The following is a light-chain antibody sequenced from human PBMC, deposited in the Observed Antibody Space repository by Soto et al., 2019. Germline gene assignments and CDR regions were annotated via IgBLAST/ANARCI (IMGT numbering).Light chain of an antibody. CDR1: SSDIGAYDY. V-gene: IGLV2-14*01. CDR3: FSFTSTRTHV. CDR2: EVN. J-gene: IGLJ1*01. Sequence: QSALTQPASLSGSPGQSITISCTGTSSDIGAYDYVSWFQQHPGKAPKLMISEVNNRPSGVSNRFSGSKSGNTAYLTISGLQVEDEAEYFCFSFTSTRTHVFGNGTKETVL.